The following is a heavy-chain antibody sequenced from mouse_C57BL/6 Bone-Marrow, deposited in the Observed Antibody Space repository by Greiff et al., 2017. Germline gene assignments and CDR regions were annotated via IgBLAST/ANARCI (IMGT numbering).Heavy chain of an antibody. Sequence: VQLQQPGAELVKPGASVKMSCKASGYTFTSYWINWVKQRPGQGLEWIGDIYPGSGSTNYNEKFKSKATLTVDNSSSTAYMQLSSLTSEDSAVYYWARLDYWGQGTSVTVSS. J-gene: IGHJ4*01. CDR3: ARLDY. CDR2: IYPGSGST. CDR1: GYTFTSYW. V-gene: IGHV1-55*01.